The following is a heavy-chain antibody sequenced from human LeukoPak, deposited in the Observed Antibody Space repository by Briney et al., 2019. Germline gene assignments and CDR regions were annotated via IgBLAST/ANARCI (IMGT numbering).Heavy chain of an antibody. Sequence: PGGSLRLSCAASGFTFSNYGMHWVRQAPGKGLEWVAVIWYDGSNKYYADSVKGRFTISRDNSKNTLHLQMNSLRAEDTAVYYCAGNYGPYYFDYWGQGTLVTVSS. D-gene: IGHD3-10*01. CDR1: GFTFSNYG. CDR2: IWYDGSNK. J-gene: IGHJ4*02. V-gene: IGHV3-33*01. CDR3: AGNYGPYYFDY.